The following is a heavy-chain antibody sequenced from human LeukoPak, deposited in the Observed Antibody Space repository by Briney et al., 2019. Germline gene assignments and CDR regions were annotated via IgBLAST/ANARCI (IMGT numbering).Heavy chain of an antibody. Sequence: SQTLSLTCTVSGGSISSGGYYWSWLRQPPGKGLEWIVYIYHSGSTYYNPSLKSRVTISVDRSKNQFSLKLSSVTAADTAVYYCARSYQLLYGRNWFDPWGQGTLVTVSS. V-gene: IGHV4-30-2*01. J-gene: IGHJ5*02. D-gene: IGHD2-2*02. CDR2: IYHSGST. CDR1: GGSISSGGYY. CDR3: ARSYQLLYGRNWFDP.